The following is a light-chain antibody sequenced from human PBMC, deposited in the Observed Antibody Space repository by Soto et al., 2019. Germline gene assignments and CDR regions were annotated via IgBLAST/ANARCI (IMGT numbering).Light chain of an antibody. CDR3: QQSNKWPYT. V-gene: IGKV3-15*01. CDR2: DAS. Sequence: EIVMTQSPATLSVSPGERATLSCRASQSVSANLAWYQQKPGQAPRLLIYDASTRATGIPARFSGSGSGTDFTLTIGSLQSEDFAVYYCQQSNKWPYTFGQGTKLEI. J-gene: IGKJ2*01. CDR1: QSVSAN.